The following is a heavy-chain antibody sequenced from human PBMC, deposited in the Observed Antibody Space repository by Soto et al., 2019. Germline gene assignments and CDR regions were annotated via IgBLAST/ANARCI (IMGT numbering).Heavy chain of an antibody. Sequence: GGSLRLSCAASGFTFSSYAMSWVRQAPGKGLEWVSAISGSGGSTYYADSVKGRFTISRDNSKNTLYLQMNSLRAEDTAVYYWAKVSSHVLYFNKGVCYRWDPGPANKGGREPLVTVPP. D-gene: IGHD2-8*01. CDR3: AKVSSHVLYFNKGVCYRWDPGPANK. CDR2: ISGSGGST. J-gene: IGHJ4*02. V-gene: IGHV3-23*01. CDR1: GFTFSSYA.